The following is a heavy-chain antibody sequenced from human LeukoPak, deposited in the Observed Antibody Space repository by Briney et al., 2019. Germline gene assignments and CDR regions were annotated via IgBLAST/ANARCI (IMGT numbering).Heavy chain of an antibody. D-gene: IGHD6-19*01. CDR3: AHRRGGRGRSSGWYWFDP. CDR1: GFSLSTSGVG. J-gene: IGHJ5*02. CDR2: IYWDDDE. Sequence: ESGPTLVKPTQTLTLTCTFSGFSLSTSGVGVGWIRQPPGKALEWLALIYWDDDERYSPSLKSRLTITKDTSKNQVVLTMTNMDPVDTATYYCAHRRGGRGRSSGWYWFDPWGQGTLVTVSS. V-gene: IGHV2-5*02.